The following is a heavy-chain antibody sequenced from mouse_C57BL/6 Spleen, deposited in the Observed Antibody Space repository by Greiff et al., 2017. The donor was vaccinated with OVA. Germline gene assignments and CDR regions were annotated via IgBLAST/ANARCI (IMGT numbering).Heavy chain of an antibody. CDR2: IYPGSGST. CDR1: GYTFTSYW. Sequence: QVQLQQPGAELVKPGASVKMSCKASGYTFTSYWITWVKQRPGQGLEWIGDIYPGSGSTNYNEKFKSKATLTVATSSSTAYMQLSSLTSEDSAVYYCARGGSSPAWFAYWGQGTLVTVSA. D-gene: IGHD1-1*01. V-gene: IGHV1-55*01. J-gene: IGHJ3*01. CDR3: ARGGSSPAWFAY.